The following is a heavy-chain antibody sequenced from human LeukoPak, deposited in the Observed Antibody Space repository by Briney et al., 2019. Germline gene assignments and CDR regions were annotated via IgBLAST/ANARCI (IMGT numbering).Heavy chain of an antibody. V-gene: IGHV4-34*01. D-gene: IGHD6-19*01. CDR2: INHSGST. CDR3: ARGEWQWLGGYYYMDV. J-gene: IGHJ6*03. Sequence: SETLSLTCAVYGGSFSGYYWSWIRQPPGKGLEWIGEINHSGSTNYNPSLKSRVTISVDTSKNQFSLKLSSVTAADTAVYYRARGEWQWLGGYYYMDVWGKGTTVTVSS. CDR1: GGSFSGYY.